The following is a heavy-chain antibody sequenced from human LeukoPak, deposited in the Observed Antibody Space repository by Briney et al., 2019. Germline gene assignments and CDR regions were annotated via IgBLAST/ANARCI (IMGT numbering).Heavy chain of an antibody. CDR1: GYSISSGYY. J-gene: IGHJ4*02. CDR3: ARGDHFEY. Sequence: SETLSLTCTVSGYSISSGYYWGWIRQPPGKGLEWLGSIYRSGNTYYNPSLKSRVTISVDTSQNQFSLKLSSVTAADTAVYYCARGDHFEYWGQGTLVAVSS. V-gene: IGHV4-38-2*02. CDR2: IYRSGNT.